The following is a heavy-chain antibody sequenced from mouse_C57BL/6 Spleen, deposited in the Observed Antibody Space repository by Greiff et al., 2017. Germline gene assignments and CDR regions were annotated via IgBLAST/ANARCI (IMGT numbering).Heavy chain of an antibody. D-gene: IGHD2-5*01. CDR2: ISDGGSYT. CDR3: ARVSSNSFDY. J-gene: IGHJ2*01. CDR1: GFTFSSYA. V-gene: IGHV5-4*03. Sequence: EVMLVESGGGLVKPGGSLKLSCAASGFTFSSYAMSWVRQTPEKRLEWVATISDGGSYTNYPDNVKGRFTISKDNAKNNLYLQMSHLKSEDTAMYYCARVSSNSFDYWGQGTTLTVSS.